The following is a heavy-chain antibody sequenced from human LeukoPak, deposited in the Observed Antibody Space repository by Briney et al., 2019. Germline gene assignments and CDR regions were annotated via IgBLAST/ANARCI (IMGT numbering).Heavy chain of an antibody. J-gene: IGHJ6*02. V-gene: IGHV3-21*01. CDR3: ARDRTAHCSGGSCYSTYYYGMDV. CDR1: GFTFSSYR. D-gene: IGHD2-15*01. Sequence: PGGSLRLSCAASGFTFSSYRMNWVRQAPGEGLEWVSSISSSSSYIYYADSVKGRFTISRDNAKNSLYLQMNSLRAEDTAVYYCARDRTAHCSGGSCYSTYYYGMDVWGQGTTVTVSS. CDR2: ISSSSSYI.